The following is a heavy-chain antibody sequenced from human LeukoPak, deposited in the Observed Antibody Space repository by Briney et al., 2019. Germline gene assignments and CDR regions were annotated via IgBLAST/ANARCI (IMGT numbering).Heavy chain of an antibody. V-gene: IGHV4-39*01. J-gene: IGHJ4*02. CDR2: IYYSGST. CDR3: ARLAGYYGSGSYYKPSGFDY. D-gene: IGHD3-10*01. CDR1: GGSISSSSYY. Sequence: KPSETLSLTCTVSGGSISSSSYYWGWIRQPPGKGLEWIGSIYYSGSTYYNPSLKSRVTISVDTSKNQFSLKLSSVTAADTAVYYCARLAGYYGSGSYYKPSGFDYWGQGTLVTVSS.